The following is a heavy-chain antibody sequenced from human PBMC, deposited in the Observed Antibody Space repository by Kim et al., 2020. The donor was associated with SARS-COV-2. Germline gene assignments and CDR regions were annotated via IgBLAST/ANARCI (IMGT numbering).Heavy chain of an antibody. CDR1: GFTFSSYS. V-gene: IGHV3-48*02. CDR3: ARDVHSGSYYRFDY. CDR2: ISSSSSTI. D-gene: IGHD1-26*01. J-gene: IGHJ4*02. Sequence: GGSLRLSCAASGFTFSSYSMNWVRQAPGKGLEWVSYISSSSSTIYYADSVKGRFTISRDNAKNSLYLQMNSLRDEDTAVYYCARDVHSGSYYRFDYWGQGTLVTVSS.